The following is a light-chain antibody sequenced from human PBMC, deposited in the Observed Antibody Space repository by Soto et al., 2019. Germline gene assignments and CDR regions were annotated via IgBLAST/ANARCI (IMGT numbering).Light chain of an antibody. CDR3: QSYDSSLSGSV. CDR1: SSNIGAGYD. CDR2: GNS. V-gene: IGLV1-40*01. Sequence: QSVLTQPPSVSGAPGQRVTISCTGSSSNIGAGYDVHWYQQLPGTAPKLLIYGNSNRPSGVPDQFSGSKSGTSASLAITGLQAEDEADYCCQSYDSSLSGSVFGGGTTLTVL. J-gene: IGLJ3*02.